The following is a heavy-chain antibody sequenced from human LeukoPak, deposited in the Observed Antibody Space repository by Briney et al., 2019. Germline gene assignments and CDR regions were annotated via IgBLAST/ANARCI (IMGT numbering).Heavy chain of an antibody. Sequence: PGGSLRLSCAASGSTFSSYGMHWVRQAPGKGLEWVAFIRYDGINKYYADSVKGRFTISRDNSKNTLYLQMNGLRAEDTAVYYCASAIQGNWGQGTRVTVSS. V-gene: IGHV3-30*02. J-gene: IGHJ4*02. D-gene: IGHD1-1*01. CDR1: GSTFSSYG. CDR3: ASAIQGN. CDR2: IRYDGINK.